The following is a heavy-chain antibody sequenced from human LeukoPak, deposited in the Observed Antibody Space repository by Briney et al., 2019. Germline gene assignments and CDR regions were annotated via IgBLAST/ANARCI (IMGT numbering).Heavy chain of an antibody. J-gene: IGHJ4*02. D-gene: IGHD2-2*01. V-gene: IGHV3-15*01. CDR3: TTVRYCSSTSCYLPFDY. CDR1: GFTFSNAW. CDR2: IKSKTDGGTT. Sequence: GGSLRLSCAASGFTFSNAWMSWVRQAPGTGLEWVGRIKSKTDGGTTDYAAPVKGRFTISRDDSKNTLYLQMNSLKTEDTAVYYCTTVRYCSSTSCYLPFDYWGQGTLVTVSS.